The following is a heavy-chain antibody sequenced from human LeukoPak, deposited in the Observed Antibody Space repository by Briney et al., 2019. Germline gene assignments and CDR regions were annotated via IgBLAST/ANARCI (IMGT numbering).Heavy chain of an antibody. V-gene: IGHV1-69*13. CDR2: IIPIFGTA. CDR1: GGTFSSYA. D-gene: IGHD1-26*01. Sequence: SVKVSCKASGGTFSSYAISWVRQAPGQGLEWMGGIIPIFGTANYAQKFQGRVTITADESTSTAYMELSSLRSEDTAVYYCAREGSSIVGALIDYWGQGTLVTVSS. CDR3: AREGSSIVGALIDY. J-gene: IGHJ4*02.